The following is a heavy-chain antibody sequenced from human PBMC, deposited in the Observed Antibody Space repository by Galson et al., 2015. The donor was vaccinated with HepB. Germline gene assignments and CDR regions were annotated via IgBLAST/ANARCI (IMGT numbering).Heavy chain of an antibody. D-gene: IGHD3-22*01. J-gene: IGHJ4*02. CDR2: ISSSSSYI. V-gene: IGHV3-21*01. Sequence: SLRLSCAASGFTFSSYSMNWVRQAPGKGLEWVSSISSSSSYIYYADSVKGRFTISRDNAKNSLYLQMNSLRAEDTAVYYCARDGDDSSGYYAFYWGQGTLVTVSS. CDR1: GFTFSSYS. CDR3: ARDGDDSSGYYAFY.